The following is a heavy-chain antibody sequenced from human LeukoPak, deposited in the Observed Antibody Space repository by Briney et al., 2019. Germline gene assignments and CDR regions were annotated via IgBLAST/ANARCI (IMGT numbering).Heavy chain of an antibody. Sequence: GGSLRLSCAASGFTFTSYGMDWVRQAPGKGLEWLANIREDESEINYVDSVRGRFTISRDNARNSLYLQMTNLRPEDTAAYYCAREYWSRLDWGQGTLVTVSS. CDR1: GFTFTSYG. CDR2: IREDESEI. V-gene: IGHV3-7*01. D-gene: IGHD2-8*02. J-gene: IGHJ4*02. CDR3: AREYWSRLD.